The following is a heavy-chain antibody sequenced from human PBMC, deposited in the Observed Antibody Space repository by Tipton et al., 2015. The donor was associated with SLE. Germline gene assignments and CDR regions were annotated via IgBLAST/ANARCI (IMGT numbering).Heavy chain of an antibody. D-gene: IGHD3-10*01. V-gene: IGHV3-21*01. CDR3: ARDFGEWAAFDI. CDR2: ISSSSYI. CDR1: GFTFSSYS. J-gene: IGHJ3*02. Sequence: SLRLSCAASGFTFSSYSMNWVRQAPGKGLEWVSSISSSSYIYYADSVKGRFTISRDNAKNSLYLQMNSLRAEDTAVYYCARDFGEWAAFDIWGQGTMVTVSS.